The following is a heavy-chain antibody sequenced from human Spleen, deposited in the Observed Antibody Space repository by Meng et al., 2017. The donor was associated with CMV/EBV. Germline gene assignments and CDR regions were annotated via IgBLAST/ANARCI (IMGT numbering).Heavy chain of an antibody. CDR3: ARVSGNNWFDP. CDR2: IHYSGST. CDR1: SGSINTYY. V-gene: IGHV4-59*01. D-gene: IGHD1-14*01. Sequence: SETLSLTCTVSSGSINTYYWSWIRQPPGKGLEWIGYIHYSGSTNYNPSLKSRVTISVDTSKNQFSLKLSSVTAADTAVYYCARVSGNNWFDPWGQGTLVTVSS. J-gene: IGHJ5*02.